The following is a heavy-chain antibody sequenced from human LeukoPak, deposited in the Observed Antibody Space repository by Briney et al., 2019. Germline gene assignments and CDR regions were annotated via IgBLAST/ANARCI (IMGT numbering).Heavy chain of an antibody. V-gene: IGHV3-23*01. CDR1: GFTFSSYA. CDR3: AKVPSRDGYNGPDY. Sequence: GASLRLSCAASGFTFSSYAMSWVRQAPGKGLEWVSAISGSGGSTYYADSVKGRFTISRDNSKNTLYLQMNSLRAEDTAVYYCAKVPSRDGYNGPDYWGQGTLVTVSS. J-gene: IGHJ4*02. CDR2: ISGSGGST. D-gene: IGHD5-24*01.